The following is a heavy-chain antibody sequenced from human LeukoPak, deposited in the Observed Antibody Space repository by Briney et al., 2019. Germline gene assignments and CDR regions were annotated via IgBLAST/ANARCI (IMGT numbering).Heavy chain of an antibody. D-gene: IGHD2-21*01. Sequence: GGSLRLSCAASGFTFSDYYMSWIRQAPGKGLEWVANIKQDGSEKYYVDSVKGRFTISRDNAKNSLYLQMNSLRAEDTAVYYCARDRLQLWRYYYYYYMDVWGKGTTVTISS. CDR2: IKQDGSEK. J-gene: IGHJ6*03. CDR3: ARDRLQLWRYYYYYYMDV. V-gene: IGHV3-7*01. CDR1: GFTFSDYY.